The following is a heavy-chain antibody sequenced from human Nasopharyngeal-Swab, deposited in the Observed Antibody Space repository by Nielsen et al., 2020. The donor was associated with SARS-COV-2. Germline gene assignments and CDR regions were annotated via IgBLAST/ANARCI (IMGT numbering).Heavy chain of an antibody. J-gene: IGHJ4*02. Sequence: GGSLRLSCTTSGFTFGDFAVTWVRQAPGRGLEWLGFISRTSHGGTPEYAPPVKGRFIISRDDSKNTAYLHMNSLKTDDTATYYCTPSPDYWGPGSLVTVSS. V-gene: IGHV3-49*04. CDR1: GFTFGDFA. CDR3: TPSPDY. CDR2: ISRTSHGGTP.